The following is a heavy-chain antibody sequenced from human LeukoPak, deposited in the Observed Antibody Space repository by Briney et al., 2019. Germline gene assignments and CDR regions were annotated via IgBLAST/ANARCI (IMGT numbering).Heavy chain of an antibody. V-gene: IGHV7-4-1*02. CDR2: SNTNTGNP. D-gene: IGHD3-10*01. J-gene: IGHJ4*02. CDR1: VYTFNTYG. CDR3: ARDNYYHYDY. Sequence: AAVNVSCKASVYTFNTYGVNWVGQPPGQGLDWMGWSNTNTGNPTYAHGFTGRFVFSLDTSVSTAYLKISSLQAEATAVYYCARDNYYHYDYWGQGTLVTVSS.